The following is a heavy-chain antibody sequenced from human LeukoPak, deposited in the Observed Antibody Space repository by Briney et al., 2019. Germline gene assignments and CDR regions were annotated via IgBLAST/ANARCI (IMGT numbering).Heavy chain of an antibody. Sequence: PGGSLRLSCAASGFTFSRYAMHWVRQAPGKGPEWVAVISYDGSKEYYADSVKGRFIISRDNSKNTVYVEMNSLRAEDTAVYYCARATVTTGAYFDYWGQGTLVTVSS. CDR3: ARATVTTGAYFDY. CDR2: ISYDGSKE. CDR1: GFTFSRYA. J-gene: IGHJ4*02. V-gene: IGHV3-30-3*01. D-gene: IGHD4-17*01.